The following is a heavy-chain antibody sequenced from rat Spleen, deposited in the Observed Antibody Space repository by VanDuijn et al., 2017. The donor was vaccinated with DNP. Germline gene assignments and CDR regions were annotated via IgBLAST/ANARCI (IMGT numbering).Heavy chain of an antibody. CDR1: GFPLTTNG. CDR2: ISSGGKT. V-gene: IGHV2S12*01. D-gene: IGHD1-10*01. Sequence: QVQLKESGPGLVQPSQTLSLTCAVSGFPLTTNGVSWVRQPPGKGLEWIAAISSGGKTYYNSALKSRLSISRDTSKSHVFLRMNSLQTEDTAIYFCTREREPNNNPFYFDCWGQGVMVTVSS. J-gene: IGHJ2*01. CDR3: TREREPNNNPFYFDC.